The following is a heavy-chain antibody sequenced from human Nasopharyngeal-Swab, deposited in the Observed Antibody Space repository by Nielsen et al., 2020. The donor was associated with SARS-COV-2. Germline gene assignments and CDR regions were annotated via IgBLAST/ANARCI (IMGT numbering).Heavy chain of an antibody. Sequence: GESLKISCAASGFTFSSYAMSWVRQAPGKGLEWVSAISGSGGRTYYADSVKGRFTISRDNSKNTLYLQMNSLRAEDTAVYYCAKDPTVLTGYSHNWFDPWGQGTLVTVSS. CDR2: ISGSGGRT. CDR1: GFTFSSYA. D-gene: IGHD3-9*01. CDR3: AKDPTVLTGYSHNWFDP. J-gene: IGHJ5*02. V-gene: IGHV3-23*01.